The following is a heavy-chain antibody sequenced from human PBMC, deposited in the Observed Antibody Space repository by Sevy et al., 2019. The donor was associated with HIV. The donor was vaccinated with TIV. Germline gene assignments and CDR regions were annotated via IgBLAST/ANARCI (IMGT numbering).Heavy chain of an antibody. Sequence: GGSLRLSCAASGFTFSSYSMSWVRQAPGKGLEWVSSISSSNYFIYYTDSVKGRFTISRDNAKNSLYLQMNSLRAEDTAVYYCAGSVYSHYPLDFGYWGQGTLVTVSS. CDR2: ISSSNYFI. D-gene: IGHD4-4*01. V-gene: IGHV3-21*01. J-gene: IGHJ4*02. CDR3: AGSVYSHYPLDFGY. CDR1: GFTFSSYS.